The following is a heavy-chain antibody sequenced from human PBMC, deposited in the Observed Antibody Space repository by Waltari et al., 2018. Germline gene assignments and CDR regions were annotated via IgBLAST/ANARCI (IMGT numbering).Heavy chain of an antibody. J-gene: IGHJ2*01. CDR3: ARVHSTHWYFDL. D-gene: IGHD4-17*01. CDR2: MNPNSVNT. V-gene: IGHV1-8*01. Sequence: QEQLVQSGAEVKKPGASVKVSCKASGYTFTSYDINWVRQATGQGLEWMGWMNPNSVNTGYAQKFQGRVTMTMNTSISTAYMELSSLRSEDTAVYYCARVHSTHWYFDLWGRGTLVTVSS. CDR1: GYTFTSYD.